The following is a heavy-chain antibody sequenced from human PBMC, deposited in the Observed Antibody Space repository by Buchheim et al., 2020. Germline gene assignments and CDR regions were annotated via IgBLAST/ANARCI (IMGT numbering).Heavy chain of an antibody. CDR3: ARHQYYGMDV. CDR2: INPISGVT. V-gene: IGHV1-2*06. D-gene: IGHD2-2*01. J-gene: IGHJ6*02. Sequence: QVQLVQSGAEVKKPGASVKVSCKASEYTFIDYYIHWVRQAPGQGLEWMGRINPISGVTNYAQNFQGRVTMTRDTSISTAYMDLTRLGSDDTAVYYCARHQYYGMDVWGQGTT. CDR1: EYTFIDYY.